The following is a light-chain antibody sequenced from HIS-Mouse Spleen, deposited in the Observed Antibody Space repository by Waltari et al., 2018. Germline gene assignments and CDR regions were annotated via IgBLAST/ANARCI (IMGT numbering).Light chain of an antibody. J-gene: IGLJ2*01. CDR2: VDS. V-gene: IGLV3-21*03. Sequence: SYVLTEPPSAPAAPHKTARITRGGNSIRSKSVHWYQQKPGQAPVLVVYVDSDRPSGIPERFSGSNSGNTATLTISRVEAGDEADYYCQVWDSSSDHVVFGGGTKLTVL. CDR1: SIRSKS. CDR3: QVWDSSSDHVV.